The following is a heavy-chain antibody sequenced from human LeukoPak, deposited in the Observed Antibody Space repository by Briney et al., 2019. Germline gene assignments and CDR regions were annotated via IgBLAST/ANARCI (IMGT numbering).Heavy chain of an antibody. D-gene: IGHD5-12*01. V-gene: IGHV3-48*03. J-gene: IGHJ4*02. CDR1: GFTFSNYE. CDR2: ISAGASVT. Sequence: GGSLRLSCAAPGFTFSNYEMNWVRQAPGKGLEWVSYISAGASVTYDADSVKGRFTISRDNSKNTLYLQMNSLRAEDTAVYYCAKDLGYSGYDYQGNFGYWGQGTLVTVSS. CDR3: AKDLGYSGYDYQGNFGY.